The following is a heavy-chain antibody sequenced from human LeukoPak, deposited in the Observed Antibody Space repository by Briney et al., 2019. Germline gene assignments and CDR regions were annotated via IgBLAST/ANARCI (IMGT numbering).Heavy chain of an antibody. V-gene: IGHV3-7*01. CDR1: GFTFSDYW. CDR2: IKQDGSEK. CDR3: ARGSPVDY. Sequence: PGGSLRLSCVASGFTFSDYWMTWVRQAPGKGLEWVANIKQDGSEKYYVDSVKGRSTISRDNAKNSLYLQMNTLRAEDTAVYYCARGSPVDYWGQGTLVTVSS. J-gene: IGHJ4*02.